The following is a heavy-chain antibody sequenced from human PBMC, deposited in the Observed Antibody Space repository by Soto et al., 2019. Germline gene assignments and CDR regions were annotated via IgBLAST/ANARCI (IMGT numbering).Heavy chain of an antibody. CDR2: IRSKAYGGTT. J-gene: IGHJ6*02. CDR3: TSMKHAYYYGMDV. Sequence: PGGSLRLSCTASGFTFGDYAMSWFRQAPGKGLEWVGFIRSKAYGGTTEYAASVKGRFTISRDDSKSIAYLQMNSLKTEDTAVYYGTSMKHAYYYGMDVWGQGTTVTFSS. D-gene: IGHD3-16*01. CDR1: GFTFGDYA. V-gene: IGHV3-49*03.